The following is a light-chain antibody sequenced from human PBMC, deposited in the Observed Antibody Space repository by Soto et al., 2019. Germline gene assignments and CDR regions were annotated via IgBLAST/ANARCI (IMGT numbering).Light chain of an antibody. Sequence: IVLTQSPGTLSLSPGERATLSLRASQSVSSSYLAWYQQKPGQAPRPLIYGASSRAIGIPDRFSGSGSGTDFTLTISRLEPEDFAVYYCQQYGSSPWTFGQGTKVDI. V-gene: IGKV3-20*01. CDR1: QSVSSSY. CDR3: QQYGSSPWT. CDR2: GAS. J-gene: IGKJ1*01.